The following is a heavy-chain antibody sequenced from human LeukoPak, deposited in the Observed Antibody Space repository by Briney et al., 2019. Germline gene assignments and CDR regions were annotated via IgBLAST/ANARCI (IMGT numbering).Heavy chain of an antibody. Sequence: GGSLRLSCAASGFTFSSYAMSWVRQAPGKGLEWVSGIDRNGDSTGYADSVEGRFTISRDNAKNSLYLQMNSLRAEDTAVYYCARMNYVSSGWGAPFDYWGQGTLVTVSS. J-gene: IGHJ4*02. CDR2: IDRNGDST. V-gene: IGHV3-20*04. CDR1: GFTFSSYA. D-gene: IGHD1-7*01. CDR3: ARMNYVSSGWGAPFDY.